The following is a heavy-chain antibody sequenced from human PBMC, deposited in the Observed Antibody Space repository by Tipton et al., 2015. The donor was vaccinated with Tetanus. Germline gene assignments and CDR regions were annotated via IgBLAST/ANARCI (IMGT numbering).Heavy chain of an antibody. CDR3: ARDSPDILLVPAV. D-gene: IGHD2-2*01. Sequence: SLRLSCAASGFTFSDRYMDWVRQAPGKGLMWVSRINGHGTNTAYADSVKGRFTISRDNAKNTLYLQMNSLRAEDTAVYYCARDSPDILLVPAVWGQGTLVTVSS. J-gene: IGHJ4*02. V-gene: IGHV3-74*01. CDR1: GFTFSDRY. CDR2: INGHGTNT.